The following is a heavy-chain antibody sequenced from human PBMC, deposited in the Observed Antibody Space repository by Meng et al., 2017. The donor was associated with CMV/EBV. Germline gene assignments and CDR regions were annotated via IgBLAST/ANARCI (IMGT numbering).Heavy chain of an antibody. CDR3: AKDGGGVITIFGVANPTGGFDP. Sequence: GESLKISCAASGFTFSSYAMSWVRQAPGKGLEWVSAISGSGSSTYYADSVKGRFTISRDNSKNTLYLQMNSLRAEDTAVYYCAKDGGGVITIFGVANPTGGFDPWGQGTLVTVSS. J-gene: IGHJ5*02. D-gene: IGHD3-3*01. CDR1: GFTFSSYA. V-gene: IGHV3-23*01. CDR2: ISGSGSST.